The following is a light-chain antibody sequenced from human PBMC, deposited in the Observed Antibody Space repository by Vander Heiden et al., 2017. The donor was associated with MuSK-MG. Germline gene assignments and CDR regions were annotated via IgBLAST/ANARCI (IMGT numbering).Light chain of an antibody. Sequence: VLTPSPPTLSVSPGDGATLSCTASQPIENHFAWFQQKAGQAPRLVRYGASTRATGIPRRFSGSQSGTEFTLTISSLQSEDLAVYYCQQYDQWPLAFGQGTKVEI. J-gene: IGKJ1*01. CDR1: QPIENH. V-gene: IGKV3-15*01. CDR3: QQYDQWPLA. CDR2: GAS.